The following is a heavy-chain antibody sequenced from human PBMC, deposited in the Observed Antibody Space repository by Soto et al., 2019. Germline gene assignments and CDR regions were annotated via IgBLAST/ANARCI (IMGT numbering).Heavy chain of an antibody. CDR1: GTSISSSDYY. J-gene: IGHJ3*01. CDR3: ASLNFDILTGYYAFDL. D-gene: IGHD3-9*01. Sequence: SETLSLTCTVSGTSISSSDYYWGWIRQPPGKGLEWITSIYYTGMTYYNPSLKSRVTISVDRSKNQLSLKLNSVTAADRAVYYCASLNFDILTGYYAFDLWGQGTMVTVS. CDR2: IYYTGMT. V-gene: IGHV4-39*01.